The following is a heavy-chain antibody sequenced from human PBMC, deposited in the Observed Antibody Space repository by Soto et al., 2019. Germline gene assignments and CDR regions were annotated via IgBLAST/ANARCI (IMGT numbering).Heavy chain of an antibody. CDR3: AKDGMGSGSHYNSFGY. J-gene: IGHJ4*02. CDR1: GFTVGNNY. V-gene: IGHV3-53*01. D-gene: IGHD3-10*01. Sequence: EVQLVESGGGLIQPGGSLKLSCAASGFTVGNNYMSWVRQAPGKGLEWVSLIYSTGTTKYADSVKCRFTVSRDNAKNTLYLQMNSLRAEDTAVYYCAKDGMGSGSHYNSFGYWGQGTLVTVSS. CDR2: IYSTGTT.